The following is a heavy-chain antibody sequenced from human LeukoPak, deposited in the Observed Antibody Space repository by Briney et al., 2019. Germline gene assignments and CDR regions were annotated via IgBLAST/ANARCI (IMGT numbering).Heavy chain of an antibody. Sequence: GGTLRLSCAASGFTFSTFSNYGMSWVRQAPGKGLEWVSTISGSGSVTWYADSAKGRFTISRDNSKNTLYLQMNSLRAEDTAVYYCAKGLAMVRGVTPYFDYWGQGTLVTVSS. CDR3: AKGLAMVRGVTPYFDY. D-gene: IGHD3-10*01. J-gene: IGHJ4*02. V-gene: IGHV3-23*01. CDR2: ISGSGSVT. CDR1: GFTFSTFSNYG.